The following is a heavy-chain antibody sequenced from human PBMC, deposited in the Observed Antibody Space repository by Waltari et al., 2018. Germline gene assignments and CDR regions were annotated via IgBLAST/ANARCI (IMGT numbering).Heavy chain of an antibody. Sequence: QVQLVESGGGVVQPGGSLRLSCAASGFTFSSYGMHWVRQAPGKGLEVVAFIRYDGSNKYYADSVKGRVTISRDNSKNTLYLQMNSLRAEDTAVYYCAKTYDSSGYYPGYWGQGTLVTVSS. V-gene: IGHV3-30*02. CDR3: AKTYDSSGYYPGY. CDR1: GFTFSSYG. CDR2: IRYDGSNK. J-gene: IGHJ4*02. D-gene: IGHD3-22*01.